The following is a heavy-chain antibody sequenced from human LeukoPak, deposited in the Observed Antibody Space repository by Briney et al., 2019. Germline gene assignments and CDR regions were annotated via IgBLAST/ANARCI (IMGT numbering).Heavy chain of an antibody. D-gene: IGHD2-15*01. CDR1: GGSISSYY. J-gene: IGHJ5*02. CDR3: ARMGSYCSGGSCYVWFDP. V-gene: IGHV4-59*01. Sequence: SETLSLTCPVSGGSISSYYWSWIRQPPGKGLEWNGYIFYSGSTNYNPSLKSRVTISVDTPKNQFSLKLSSVTAADTAVYYCARMGSYCSGGSCYVWFDPWGQGTLVTVSS. CDR2: IFYSGST.